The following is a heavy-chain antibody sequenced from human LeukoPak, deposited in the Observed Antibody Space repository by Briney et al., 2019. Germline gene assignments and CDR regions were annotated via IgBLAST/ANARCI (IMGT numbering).Heavy chain of an antibody. CDR2: IYHSGST. D-gene: IGHD3-10*01. Sequence: SETLSLTCTVSGYSISSGYYWGWIRQPPGKGLEWIGSIYHSGSTYYNPSLKSRVTISVDTSKNQFSLKLSSVTAADTAVYYCARDSRGYYGSGSYYNRFDPWGQGTLVTVSS. CDR3: ARDSRGYYGSGSYYNRFDP. J-gene: IGHJ5*02. CDR1: GYSISSGYY. V-gene: IGHV4-38-2*02.